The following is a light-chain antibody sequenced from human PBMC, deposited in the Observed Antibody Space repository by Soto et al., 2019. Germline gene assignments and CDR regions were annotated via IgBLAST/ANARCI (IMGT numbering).Light chain of an antibody. CDR3: QSYDSTLSGLYV. J-gene: IGLJ1*01. V-gene: IGLV1-40*01. CDR1: SANIVAGYD. Sequence: QSVLTQPPSMSGAPGQRVTISCTGTSANIVAGYDVHWYQQLPGMAPKLLIYGNNKRPSGVPDRFSGSKSGTSASLAITGLQAEDEADNYCQSYDSTLSGLYVLGTGTKVTVL. CDR2: GNN.